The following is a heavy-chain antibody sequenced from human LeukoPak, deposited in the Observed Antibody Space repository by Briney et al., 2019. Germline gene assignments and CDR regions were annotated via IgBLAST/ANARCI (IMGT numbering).Heavy chain of an antibody. CDR3: ARARHSSGWYVWFDP. CDR1: GFTFSTYW. V-gene: IGHV3-74*01. CDR2: ISSDGSNT. J-gene: IGHJ5*02. D-gene: IGHD6-19*01. Sequence: QAGGSLRLSCAASGFTFSTYWMHWVRQAPGKGPVWVSRISSDGSNTIYADSVKGRFTISRDNAKNSLYLQMNSLRAEDTAVYYCARARHSSGWYVWFDPWGQGTLVTVSS.